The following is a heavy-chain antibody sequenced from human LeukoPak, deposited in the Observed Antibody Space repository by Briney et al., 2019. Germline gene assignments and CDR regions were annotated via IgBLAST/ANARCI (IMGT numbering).Heavy chain of an antibody. V-gene: IGHV4-59*01. Sequence: GSLRLSCVASGFSFDTYSMTWIRQAPGKGLEWIGYIYYSGSTNYNPSLKSRVTISVDTSKNQFSLKLSSVTAADTAVYYCARVKFGELPYFDPWGQGTLVTVSS. D-gene: IGHD3-10*01. CDR3: ARVKFGELPYFDP. J-gene: IGHJ5*02. CDR2: IYYSGST. CDR1: GFSFDTYS.